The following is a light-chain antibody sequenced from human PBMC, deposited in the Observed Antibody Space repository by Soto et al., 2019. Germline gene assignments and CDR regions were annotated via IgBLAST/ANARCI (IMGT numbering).Light chain of an antibody. CDR2: GAF. CDR1: ESISIY. V-gene: IGKV1-39*01. CDR3: QQTYSTPPWT. Sequence: DIQMPQSPSSLSASVGDRVTITCRASESISIYLNWYQQKPGKAPKLLIYGAFTLQGGVPSRFSGSGSGTDFTLTIISLQPEDFATYYCQQTYSTPPWTFGQGTKVDIK. J-gene: IGKJ1*01.